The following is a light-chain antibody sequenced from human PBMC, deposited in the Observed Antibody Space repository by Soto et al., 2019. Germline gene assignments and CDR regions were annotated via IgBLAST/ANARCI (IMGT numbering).Light chain of an antibody. J-gene: IGKJ4*01. CDR2: AAS. CDR3: QPHNSYTWLT. V-gene: IGKV1-17*01. Sequence: DIQMTQSPSSLSASVGDRVTITCRASQGIRNDLGWYQQKPGKAPKRLIYAASSLQSGVPSRFSGSGPGPEFNPTISSLQPKDFATDYCQPHNSYTWLTVGGGTKVEIK. CDR1: QGIRND.